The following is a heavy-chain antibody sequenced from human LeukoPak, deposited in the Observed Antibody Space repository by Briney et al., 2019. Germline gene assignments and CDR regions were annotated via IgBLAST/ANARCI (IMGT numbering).Heavy chain of an antibody. Sequence: GGSLRLSCAASGFTFSNNAMSWVRQAPGKGLEWVGRIKTRSDGGTTDYAAPINGRFTISRDDSKSTLFLQMNSLKTEDTAVYYCATGGYDFSYWGQGTQVTVSS. CDR2: IKTRSDGGTT. V-gene: IGHV3-15*01. CDR1: GFTFSNNA. CDR3: ATGGYDFSY. J-gene: IGHJ4*02. D-gene: IGHD5-12*01.